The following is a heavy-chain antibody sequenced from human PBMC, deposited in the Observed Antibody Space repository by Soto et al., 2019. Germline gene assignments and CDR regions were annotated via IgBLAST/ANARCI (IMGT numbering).Heavy chain of an antibody. CDR3: ARLAHESLTGYSYNYHYMDV. V-gene: IGHV4-59*08. CDR1: GASIISFH. CDR2: VHHSGYT. Sequence: SETLSLTCAVSGASIISFHWSWIRRPPGKGLEWIGYVHHSGYTNYNPSQKSRATISTDTSKNQFALRLSSVTAADTAVYYFARLAHESLTGYSYNYHYMDVWGKGTTVTVSS. J-gene: IGHJ6*03. D-gene: IGHD3-9*01.